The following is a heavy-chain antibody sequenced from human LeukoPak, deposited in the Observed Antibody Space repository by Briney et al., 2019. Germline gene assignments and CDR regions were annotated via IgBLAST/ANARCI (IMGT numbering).Heavy chain of an antibody. CDR2: INHSGST. D-gene: IGHD1-26*01. V-gene: IGHV4-34*01. CDR1: GFTFSDYS. Sequence: GSLRLSCAASGFTFSDYSMNWVRQAPGKGLEWIGEINHSGSTNYNPSLKSRVTISVDTSKNQFSLKLSSVTAADTAVYYCARGLSLLYYFDYWGQGTLVTVSS. CDR3: ARGLSLLYYFDY. J-gene: IGHJ4*02.